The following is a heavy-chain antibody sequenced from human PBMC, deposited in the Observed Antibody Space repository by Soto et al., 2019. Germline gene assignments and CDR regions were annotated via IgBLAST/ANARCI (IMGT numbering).Heavy chain of an antibody. V-gene: IGHV4-59*01. D-gene: IGHD3-10*01. Sequence: QVQLQESRPGPVKPSETLSLTGTVSGGSITSYYWSRIPQPPGQGLELIWYIYYSGSTTYNPSLKRRGTISVDTPNGQFALKLRSVTAGATAVYCCARVWGGAFDIWGPGTMVTVSS. CDR2: IYYSGST. J-gene: IGHJ3*02. CDR3: ARVWGGAFDI. CDR1: GGSITSYY.